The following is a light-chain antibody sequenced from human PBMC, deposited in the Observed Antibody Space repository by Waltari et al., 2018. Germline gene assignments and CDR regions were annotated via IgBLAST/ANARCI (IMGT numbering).Light chain of an antibody. CDR2: QDN. CDR1: NLGDKY. V-gene: IGLV3-1*01. J-gene: IGLJ1*01. CDR3: QAWDSSTASFV. Sequence: SYELTQPPSVSVSPGQTASITCSGDNLGDKYACWYQQKPGQSPVLVMYQDNKRPSGIPERFSGSNSGNTATLTSGGTQAMDEADYYCQAWDSSTASFVFGTGTKITVL.